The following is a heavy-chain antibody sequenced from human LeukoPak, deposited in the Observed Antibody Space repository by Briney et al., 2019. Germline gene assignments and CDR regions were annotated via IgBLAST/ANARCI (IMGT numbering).Heavy chain of an antibody. J-gene: IGHJ4*01. D-gene: IGHD1-1*01. CDR3: AKTTGRYDFDD. CDR1: GFTFSSCA. V-gene: IGHV3-23*01. CDR2: ISGSGGRT. Sequence: GGSLRLSCAASGFTFSSCAMTWVRQAPGQGLEWVTGISGSGGRTYYADSVKGPFTISRDDSKNTLYLQMNSLRAEDTAVYYCAKTTGRYDFDDWGHGTLVTVSS.